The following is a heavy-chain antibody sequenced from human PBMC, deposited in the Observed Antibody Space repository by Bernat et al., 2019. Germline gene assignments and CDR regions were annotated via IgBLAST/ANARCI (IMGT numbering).Heavy chain of an antibody. Sequence: QVQMVESGGGLVKPGGSLRLSCAASGFSFSDSYMSWFRQAPGKGLECLSYIGGGGGDSQYADSVKGRFTISRDNAKNPLYLQMDSLSGEDTAVYYSGQTARLPDFWGQGTLVTVSS. D-gene: IGHD2-15*01. V-gene: IGHV3-11*05. CDR2: IGGGGGDS. CDR1: GFSFSDSY. CDR3: GQTARLPDF. J-gene: IGHJ4*02.